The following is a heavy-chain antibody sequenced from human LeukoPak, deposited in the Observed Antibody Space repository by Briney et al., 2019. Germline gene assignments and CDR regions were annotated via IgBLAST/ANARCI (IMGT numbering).Heavy chain of an antibody. V-gene: IGHV3-30-3*01. CDR3: AKGGLYDTLPMGDY. D-gene: IGHD2-2*02. Sequence: QPGRSLRLSCAASGFTFSSYAMHWVRQAPGKGLEWVAVISYDGSNKYYADSVKGRFTISRDNSKNTLYLQMNSLRAEDTAVYYCAKGGLYDTLPMGDYWGQGTLVTVSS. J-gene: IGHJ4*02. CDR2: ISYDGSNK. CDR1: GFTFSSYA.